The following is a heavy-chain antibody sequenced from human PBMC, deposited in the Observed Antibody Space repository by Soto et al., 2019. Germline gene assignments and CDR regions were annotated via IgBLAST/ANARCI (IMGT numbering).Heavy chain of an antibody. Sequence: GGSLRLSCAASGFTFSSYWMSWVRQAPGKGLEWVANKKQEGSEKYFLDSVKGRFTISRDNAKNSLYLQMNSLRAEDTVVFYCARDFAHCSSTSCYDWFDPWGQGTLVTVSS. V-gene: IGHV3-7*01. J-gene: IGHJ5*02. CDR2: KKQEGSEK. CDR3: ARDFAHCSSTSCYDWFDP. CDR1: GFTFSSYW. D-gene: IGHD2-2*01.